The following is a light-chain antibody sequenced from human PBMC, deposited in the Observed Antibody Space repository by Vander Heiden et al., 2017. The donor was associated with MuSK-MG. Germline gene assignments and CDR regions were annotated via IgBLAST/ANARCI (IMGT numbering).Light chain of an antibody. Sequence: DIQLTQSPSFLSASVGDRVTITCRASQRITSYLAWYQQKPGNAPKLLISGASTLQSGVPSRFSGSGSGTEFTLTISSLQPEDFATYFCQHLNSYPLTFGGGTKVEIK. V-gene: IGKV1-9*01. CDR1: QRITSY. CDR3: QHLNSYPLT. CDR2: GAS. J-gene: IGKJ4*01.